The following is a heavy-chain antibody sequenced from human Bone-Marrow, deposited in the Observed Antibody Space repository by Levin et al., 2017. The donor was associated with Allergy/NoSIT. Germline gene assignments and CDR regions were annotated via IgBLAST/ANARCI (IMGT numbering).Heavy chain of an antibody. CDR3: ARVSYYGSGNYYEYYFDS. V-gene: IGHV4-39*07. J-gene: IGHJ4*02. CDR1: GASIYNSPYF. D-gene: IGHD3-10*01. Sequence: SSETLSLTCAVSGASIYNSPYFWAWIRQPPGKGLEWVASIYYTERSFYNPSLTRRATISVDTSTNQFSLKLTSVTAADTAVYYCARVSYYGSGNYYEYYFDSWGQGTLVTVSS. CDR2: IYYTERS.